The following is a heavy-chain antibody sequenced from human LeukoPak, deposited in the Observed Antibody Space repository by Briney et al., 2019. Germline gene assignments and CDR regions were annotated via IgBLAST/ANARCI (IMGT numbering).Heavy chain of an antibody. CDR2: IKYDGSET. Sequence: GGSLRLSCAASGFIFTSYWMSWVRQAPGQGLEWVANIKYDGSETYYVDSVKGRFTISRDNTKNSLYFQMNSLRAEDTAVYYCARVKHSYGFWDYWGQGTLVTVSS. CDR1: GFIFTSYW. V-gene: IGHV3-7*01. CDR3: ARVKHSYGFWDY. J-gene: IGHJ4*02. D-gene: IGHD3/OR15-3a*01.